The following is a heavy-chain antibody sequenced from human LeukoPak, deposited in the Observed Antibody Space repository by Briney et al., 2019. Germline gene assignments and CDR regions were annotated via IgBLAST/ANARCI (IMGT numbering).Heavy chain of an antibody. CDR3: AKGVAAAIKFDYYYGMDV. V-gene: IGHV3-64*01. CDR1: GFTFSSYA. J-gene: IGHJ6*02. Sequence: GGSQRLSCAASGFTFSSYAMHWVRQAPGKGLEYVSAISSNGGSTYYANSVKGRFTISRDNSKNTLYLQMNSLRAEDTAVYYCAKGVAAAIKFDYYYGMDVWGQGTTVTVSS. D-gene: IGHD2-2*01. CDR2: ISSNGGST.